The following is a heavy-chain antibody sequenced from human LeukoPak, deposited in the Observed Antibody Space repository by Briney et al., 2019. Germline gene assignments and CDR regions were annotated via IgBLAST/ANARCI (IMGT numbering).Heavy chain of an antibody. D-gene: IGHD3-3*01. J-gene: IGHJ4*02. V-gene: IGHV1-69*13. Sequence: ASVKVSCKASGGTFSSYAISWVRQAPGQGLEWMGGIIPIFGTANYAQNFQGRVTITANESTSTAYMELSSLRYEDTAVYYCARGSYYDFWSGPIIRPYYFDYWGQGTLVTVSS. CDR3: ARGSYYDFWSGPIIRPYYFDY. CDR1: GGTFSSYA. CDR2: IIPIFGTA.